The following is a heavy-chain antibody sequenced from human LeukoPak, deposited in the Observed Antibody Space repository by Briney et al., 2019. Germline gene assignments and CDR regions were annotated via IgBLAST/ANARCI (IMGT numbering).Heavy chain of an antibody. Sequence: SETLSLTCTVSGGSISSSSYYWGWTRQPPGKGLEWIGSIYYSGSTYYNPSLRSRVTISVDTSKNQFSLKLSSVTAADTAVYYCARDVRFGELSARLHYYGMDVWGQGTTVTVSS. V-gene: IGHV4-39*07. D-gene: IGHD3-10*01. CDR1: GGSISSSSYY. CDR2: IYYSGST. CDR3: ARDVRFGELSARLHYYGMDV. J-gene: IGHJ6*02.